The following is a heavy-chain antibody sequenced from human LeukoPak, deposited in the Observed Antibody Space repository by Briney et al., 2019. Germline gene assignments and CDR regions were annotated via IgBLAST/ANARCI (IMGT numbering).Heavy chain of an antibody. CDR2: IYYSGST. J-gene: IGHJ4*02. V-gene: IGHV4-59*01. Sequence: SETLSLTCTVSGGSISSYYWSWIRQPPGKGLEWIGNIYYSGSTNYNPSLKSRVTISVDTSKNQFSLKLSSVTAADTAVYYCARVKGRSGYVFFDYWGQGTLVTVSS. D-gene: IGHD3-22*01. CDR1: GGSISSYY. CDR3: ARVKGRSGYVFFDY.